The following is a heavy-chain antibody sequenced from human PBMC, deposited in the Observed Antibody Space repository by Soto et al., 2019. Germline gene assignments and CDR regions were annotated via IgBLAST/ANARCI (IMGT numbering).Heavy chain of an antibody. D-gene: IGHD3-10*01. CDR3: ARVGGFGATTIDY. V-gene: IGHV4-30-4*01. CDR1: GGSLSSGYCY. J-gene: IGHJ4*02. CDR2: IYYSGST. Sequence: SETLSLTSTVSGGSLSSGYCYWSWIRQPPGKGLEWIGYIYYSGSTYYNPSLKSRVTISVDTSKNQFSLKLSSVTAADTAVYYCARVGGFGATTIDYWGQGTLVTVSS.